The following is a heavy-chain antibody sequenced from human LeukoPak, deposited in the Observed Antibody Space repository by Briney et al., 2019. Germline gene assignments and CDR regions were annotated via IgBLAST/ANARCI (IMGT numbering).Heavy chain of an antibody. D-gene: IGHD6-13*01. V-gene: IGHV4-59*08. CDR2: IYYSGST. Sequence: SETLSLTCTVSGGTISSYYWGWIRQPPGKGLGWIGYIYYSGSTNYNPSLRSRVTISVDTSKNQFPLKLSSVTAADTAVYYCARRRSSSWYVFDYWGQGTLVTVSS. CDR1: GGTISSYY. CDR3: ARRRSSSWYVFDY. J-gene: IGHJ4*02.